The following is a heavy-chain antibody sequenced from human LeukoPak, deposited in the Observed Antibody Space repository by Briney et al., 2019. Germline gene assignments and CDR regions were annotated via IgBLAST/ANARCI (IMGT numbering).Heavy chain of an antibody. Sequence: GGSLRLSCAASGFPLSRYWMTWVRQTPGKGLEWVATMNHDGSEKYHVDSVEGRFTISKDNAKNSLYLQMNSLRAEDTAVYYCRTWKQGYCSGYSCYNAFHIWGQGTMVTVSS. CDR1: GFPLSRYW. D-gene: IGHD2-15*01. J-gene: IGHJ3*02. V-gene: IGHV3-7*01. CDR3: RTWKQGYCSGYSCYNAFHI. CDR2: MNHDGSEK.